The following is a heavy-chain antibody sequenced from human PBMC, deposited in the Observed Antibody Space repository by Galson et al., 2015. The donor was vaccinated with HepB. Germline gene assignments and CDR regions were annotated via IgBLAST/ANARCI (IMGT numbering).Heavy chain of an antibody. J-gene: IGHJ4*02. CDR2: ISAYNGNT. Sequence: SVKVSCKASGYTFTSYGISWVRQAPGQGLEWMGWISAYNGNTNYAQKLQGRVTMTTDTSTSTAYMELRSLRSDDTAVYYCAREGRYYDFWSGSDYWGQGTLVTVSS. D-gene: IGHD3-3*01. CDR1: GYTFTSYG. CDR3: AREGRYYDFWSGSDY. V-gene: IGHV1-18*04.